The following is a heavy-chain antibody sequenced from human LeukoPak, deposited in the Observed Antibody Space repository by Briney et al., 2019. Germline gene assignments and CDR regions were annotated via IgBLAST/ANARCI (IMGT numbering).Heavy chain of an antibody. J-gene: IGHJ4*02. Sequence: GASLKVSCTASAYSFSSYDINWVRQATGQGLEWMGWMNPNSGNTGYAQKFQGRVTMTRNTSINTAYMELSGLISGDTAVYFCTRAGERPIRYFDYWGQGTLVTVSS. CDR1: AYSFSSYD. D-gene: IGHD3-9*01. V-gene: IGHV1-8*01. CDR3: TRAGERPIRYFDY. CDR2: MNPNSGNT.